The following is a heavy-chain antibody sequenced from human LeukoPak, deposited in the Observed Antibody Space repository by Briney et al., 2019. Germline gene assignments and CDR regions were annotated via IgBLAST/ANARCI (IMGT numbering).Heavy chain of an antibody. D-gene: IGHD3-22*01. CDR1: GFTFSLHR. V-gene: IGHV3-74*01. J-gene: IGHJ4*02. CDR2: IETDGTRT. Sequence: PGGSLRLSCAASGFTFSLHRIHWVRQVPGKGLVWISWIETDGTRTGYVNSVRGRFIVSRDNAKSTVYREMNSLRAEDTAVYYCAKDEYYYDSSGYGYYFDYWGQGTLVTVSS. CDR3: AKDEYYYDSSGYGYYFDY.